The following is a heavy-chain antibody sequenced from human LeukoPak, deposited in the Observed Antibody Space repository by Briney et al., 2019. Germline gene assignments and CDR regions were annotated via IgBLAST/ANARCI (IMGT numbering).Heavy chain of an antibody. D-gene: IGHD3-22*01. CDR3: ARQDYYDSSGYENNWFDP. Sequence: SETLSLTCTVSGGSISSSSYYWGWIRQPPGKGLEWIGSIYYSGSTYYNPSLKSRVTISVDTSKNQFSLKLSSVTVADTAVYYCARQDYYDSSGYENNWFDPWGQGTLVTVSS. J-gene: IGHJ5*02. V-gene: IGHV4-39*01. CDR1: GGSISSSSYY. CDR2: IYYSGST.